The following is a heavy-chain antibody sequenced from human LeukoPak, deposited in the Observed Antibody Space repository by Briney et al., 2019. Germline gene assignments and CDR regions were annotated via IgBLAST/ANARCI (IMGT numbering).Heavy chain of an antibody. J-gene: IGHJ3*02. CDR3: ARGLLPIYYDSSGYPFDI. CDR1: GYTFTSYD. Sequence: ASVKVSCKASGYTFTSYDINWVRRATGQGLEWMGWMNPNSGNTGYAQKFQGRVTMTRNTSISTAYMELSSLRSEDTAVYYCARGLLPIYYDSSGYPFDIWGQGTMVTVSS. CDR2: MNPNSGNT. D-gene: IGHD3-22*01. V-gene: IGHV1-8*01.